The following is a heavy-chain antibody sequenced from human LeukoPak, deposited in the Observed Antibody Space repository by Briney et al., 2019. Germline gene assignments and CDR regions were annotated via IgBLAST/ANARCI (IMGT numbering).Heavy chain of an antibody. D-gene: IGHD2-2*01. J-gene: IGHJ6*03. CDR1: GGSFSGYY. V-gene: IGHV4-34*01. CDR3: ARVVPGYYYYMDV. CDR2: INHSGST. Sequence: PSETLSLTCAVYGGSFSGYYWSWIRQPPGKGLEWIGEINHSGSTNYNPSLKSRVTISVDTSKNQFSLKLSSVTAADTAVYYCARVVPGYYYYMDVWGKGTTVTVSS.